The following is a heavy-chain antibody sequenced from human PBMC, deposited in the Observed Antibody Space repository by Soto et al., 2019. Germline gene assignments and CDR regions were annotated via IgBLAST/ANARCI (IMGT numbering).Heavy chain of an antibody. Sequence: SVKVSCKASGDSFISHAINWVRQAPGQGLEWMRGNIPIFGAPNYAQKFQGRITMTADESTSTAYMELNSLRSEDTAVYYCARDGYYDSSGYYPFYSWGQGTLVTVSS. J-gene: IGHJ4*02. CDR2: NIPIFGAP. V-gene: IGHV1-69*13. CDR1: GDSFISHA. D-gene: IGHD3-22*01. CDR3: ARDGYYDSSGYYPFYS.